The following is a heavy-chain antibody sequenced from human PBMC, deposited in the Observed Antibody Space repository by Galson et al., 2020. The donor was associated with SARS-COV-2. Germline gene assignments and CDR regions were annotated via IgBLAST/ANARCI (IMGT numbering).Heavy chain of an antibody. J-gene: IGHJ3*02. CDR3: ARAPHRTEYYEHLTGYGSNYAFDI. Sequence: ASETLSLTCTVSGGSIDCGGYFWGWIRQPPGKGLEWIAYIYYRRSTYYNPSLKSRVVISLDTSKNQFSLSLSSMTAADTAVYFCARAPHRTEYYEHLTGYGSNYAFDIWGQGTMVTVSS. D-gene: IGHD3-9*01. CDR2: IYYRRST. V-gene: IGHV4-30-4*01. CDR1: GGSIDCGGYF.